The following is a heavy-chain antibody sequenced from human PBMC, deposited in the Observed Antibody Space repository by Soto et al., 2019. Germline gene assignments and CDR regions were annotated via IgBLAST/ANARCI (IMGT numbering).Heavy chain of an antibody. D-gene: IGHD3-22*01. V-gene: IGHV1-18*01. J-gene: IGHJ4*02. CDR2: ISAYNGNT. CDR3: ARDDYYDSSGYSSTLFDY. CDR1: GYTFTSYG. Sequence: ASVKVSCKASGYTFTSYGISWVRQAPGQGLEWMGWISAYNGNTNYAQKLQGRVTMTTDTSTSTAYMELRSLRSDDTAVYYCARDDYYDSSGYSSTLFDYWGQGTLVTVSS.